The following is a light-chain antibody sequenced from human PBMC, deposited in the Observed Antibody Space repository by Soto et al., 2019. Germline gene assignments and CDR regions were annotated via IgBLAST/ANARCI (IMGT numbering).Light chain of an antibody. V-gene: IGLV2-14*03. Sequence: QSALTQPTSVSGSPGQSITISFTGTSSNVGAYNYVSWYQQHPGKAPKLMIYDVYDRPSGVSYRFSGSKSGNTASLTISGLQGEDEADYYCSSYTISRTYIFGTGTKVTVL. J-gene: IGLJ1*01. CDR3: SSYTISRTYI. CDR1: SSNVGAYNY. CDR2: DVY.